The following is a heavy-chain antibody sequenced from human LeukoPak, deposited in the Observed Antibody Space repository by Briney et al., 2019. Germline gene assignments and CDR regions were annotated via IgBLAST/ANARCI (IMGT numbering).Heavy chain of an antibody. CDR1: GGLISSSSYY. D-gene: IGHD3-16*02. CDR2: IYYSGCT. Sequence: SETLSLTCTVSGGLISSSSYYWGWIRQPPGKGLEWIGSIYYSGCTYYNPSLKSRVTISVDTSKNQFSLKLSSVTAADTAVYYCARLDDAYDYVWGSYRYYFDYWGQGTLVTVSS. V-gene: IGHV4-39*01. CDR3: ARLDDAYDYVWGSYRYYFDY. J-gene: IGHJ4*02.